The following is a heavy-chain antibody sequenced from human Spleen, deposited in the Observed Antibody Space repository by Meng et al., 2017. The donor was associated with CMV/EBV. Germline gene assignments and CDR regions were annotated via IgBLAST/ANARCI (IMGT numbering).Heavy chain of an antibody. J-gene: IGHJ6*02. CDR2: INWNSGNI. Sequence: SLKISCAASGFTFDDYAMYWVRQAPGKGLEWVSSINWNSGNIGYADSVKGRLTISRDNAKNFLYLQMNSLRAEDSDLYYCVKDGSSTPGSRYGMDVWGQGTTVTVSS. V-gene: IGHV3-9*01. D-gene: IGHD6-13*01. CDR1: GFTFDDYA. CDR3: VKDGSSTPGSRYGMDV.